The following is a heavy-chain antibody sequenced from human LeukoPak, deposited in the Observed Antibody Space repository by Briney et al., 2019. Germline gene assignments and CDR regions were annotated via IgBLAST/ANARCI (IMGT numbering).Heavy chain of an antibody. CDR1: GFTFSSYA. D-gene: IGHD2-8*02. V-gene: IGHV3-23*01. CDR3: AKGYGWEASYYYYYMDV. J-gene: IGHJ6*03. CDR2: ISGSGGST. Sequence: GGSLRLSCAASGFTFSSYAMSWVRQAPGKGLEWVSAISGSGGSTYYADSVKGRFTISRDNSKNTLYLQMNSLRVEDTAVYYCAKGYGWEASYYYYYMDVWGKGTTVTISS.